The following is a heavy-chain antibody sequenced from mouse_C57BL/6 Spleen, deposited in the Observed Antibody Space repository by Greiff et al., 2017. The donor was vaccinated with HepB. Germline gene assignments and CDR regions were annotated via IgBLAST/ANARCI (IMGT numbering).Heavy chain of an antibody. V-gene: IGHV1-54*01. J-gene: IGHJ3*01. D-gene: IGHD2-1*01. Sequence: VQLQQSGAELVRPGTSVKVSCKASGYAFTNYLIEWVKQRPGQGLEWIGVINPGSGGTNYNEKFKGKATLTADKSSSTAYMQLSSLTSEDSAVYFCARRGYYSFAYWGQGTLVTVSA. CDR2: INPGSGGT. CDR1: GYAFTNYL. CDR3: ARRGYYSFAY.